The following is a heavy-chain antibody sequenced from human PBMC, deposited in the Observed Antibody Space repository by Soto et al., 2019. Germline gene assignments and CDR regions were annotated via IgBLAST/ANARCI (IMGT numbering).Heavy chain of an antibody. V-gene: IGHV3-30*18. CDR3: EKFPSSVAATVAFDI. CDR2: ISYDGSNK. D-gene: IGHD2-15*01. J-gene: IGHJ3*02. CDR1: GFTFSSYG. Sequence: PGGSLRLSCAASGFTFSSYGMHWVRQAPGKGLEWVAVISYDGSNKYYADSVKGRFTISRDNSKNTLYLQMNSLRAEDTAVYYCEKFPSSVAATVAFDIWGQGTMVTVSS.